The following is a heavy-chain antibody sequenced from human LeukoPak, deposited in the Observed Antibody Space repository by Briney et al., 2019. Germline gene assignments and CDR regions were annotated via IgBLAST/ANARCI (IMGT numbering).Heavy chain of an antibody. D-gene: IGHD3-16*01. CDR1: GGSVPSNSAA. Sequence: SQTLSLTCAISGGSVPSNSAAWNGIRQSPSRGLEWLGRTYYRSKWYDDYAVSVKSRISINPDTSKNQFSLQLNSVTPDDTAVYYCAKDSGFGLNGFDPWGQGTLVTVSS. CDR2: TYYRSKWYD. J-gene: IGHJ5*02. CDR3: AKDSGFGLNGFDP. V-gene: IGHV6-1*01.